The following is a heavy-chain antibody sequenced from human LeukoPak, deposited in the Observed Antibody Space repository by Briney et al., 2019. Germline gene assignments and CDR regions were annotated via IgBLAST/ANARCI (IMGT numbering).Heavy chain of an antibody. CDR2: TQHDGDDK. V-gene: IGHV3-30*02. Sequence: GGSLRLSCEASGFILRSYAMHWVRQAPGKGLEWVAFTQHDGDDKYYADSVKGRFTISRDNAKNSLYLQMNSLRAEDTAVYYCARDESLGDFWSGYFDAFDIWGRGTMVTVSS. CDR1: GFILRSYA. D-gene: IGHD3-3*01. CDR3: ARDESLGDFWSGYFDAFDI. J-gene: IGHJ3*02.